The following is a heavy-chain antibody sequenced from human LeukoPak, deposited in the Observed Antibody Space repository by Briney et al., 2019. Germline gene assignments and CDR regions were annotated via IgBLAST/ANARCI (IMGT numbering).Heavy chain of an antibody. Sequence: ASVKVSCKASGGTFTSYDINWVRQATGQGLEWMGWMNPNSGNTGYAQKFQGRVTMTRNTSISTAYMELSSLRSEDTAVYYCAREGTQSDAFDIWGQGTMVTVSS. D-gene: IGHD3-10*01. V-gene: IGHV1-8*01. CDR2: MNPNSGNT. CDR1: GGTFTSYD. CDR3: AREGTQSDAFDI. J-gene: IGHJ3*02.